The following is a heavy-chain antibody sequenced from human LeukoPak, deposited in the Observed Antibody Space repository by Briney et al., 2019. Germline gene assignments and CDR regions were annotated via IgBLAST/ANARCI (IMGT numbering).Heavy chain of an antibody. Sequence: SETLSLTCAVYGGSFSGYYWSWIRRPPGKGLEWIGSIYYSGSTYYNPSLKSRVTISVDTSKNQFSLKLSSVTAADTAVYYCASPDPRGYSYGLLVDVWGKGTTVTVSS. J-gene: IGHJ6*04. CDR1: GGSFSGYY. D-gene: IGHD5-18*01. V-gene: IGHV4-34*01. CDR2: IYYSGST. CDR3: ASPDPRGYSYGLLVDV.